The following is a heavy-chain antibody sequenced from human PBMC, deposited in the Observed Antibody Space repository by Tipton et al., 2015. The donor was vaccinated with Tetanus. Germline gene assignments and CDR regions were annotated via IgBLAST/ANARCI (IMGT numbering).Heavy chain of an antibody. V-gene: IGHV3-33*01. D-gene: IGHD2-15*01. CDR2: SWYDGTDK. CDR3: AREADCSGGSCFSGDFVP. CDR1: GFIFSSYG. J-gene: IGHJ5*02. Sequence: SLRLSCAASGFIFSSYGIHWVRQAPGKGLEWLAVSWYDGTDKYYADSVKGRFTISRDNSKNTLYLQMNSLRAEDTAFYYCAREADCSGGSCFSGDFVPWGQGTQVTASS.